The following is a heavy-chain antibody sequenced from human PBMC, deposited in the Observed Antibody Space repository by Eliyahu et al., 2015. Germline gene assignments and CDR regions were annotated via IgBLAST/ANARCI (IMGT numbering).Heavy chain of an antibody. J-gene: IGHJ4*02. CDR3: ARGTIAAAGSYYFDY. D-gene: IGHD6-13*01. CDR2: IYYSGST. CDR1: GGXISSYY. V-gene: IGHV4-59*01. Sequence: QVQLQESGPGLVXPSETLSLTCXVSGGXISSYYWSWIRQPPGKGLEWIGYIYYSGSTNYNPSLKSRVTISVDTSKNQFSLKLSSVTAADTAVYYCARGTIAAAGSYYFDYWGQGTLVTVSS.